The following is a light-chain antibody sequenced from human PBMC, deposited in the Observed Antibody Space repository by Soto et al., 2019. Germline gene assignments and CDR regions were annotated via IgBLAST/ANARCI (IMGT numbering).Light chain of an antibody. CDR3: QQYSSSPRT. CDR1: QSVGSIY. Sequence: DIVLTQSPGTLSLSPGERATLSCRASQSVGSIYLGWYQQKPGQAPRLLIHGASNRASGIPDRFSGSGSGTAFTLTISRLEPEDFAVYYCQQYSSSPRTFGQGTKVEIK. CDR2: GAS. J-gene: IGKJ1*01. V-gene: IGKV3-20*01.